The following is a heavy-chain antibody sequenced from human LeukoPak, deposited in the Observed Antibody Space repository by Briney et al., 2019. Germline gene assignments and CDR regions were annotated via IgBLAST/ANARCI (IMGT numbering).Heavy chain of an antibody. V-gene: IGHV3-30-3*01. D-gene: IGHD2-21*01. Sequence: PGRSLRLSCAASGFTFSSYAMHWVRQAPGKGLEWVAVTSYDETNKFYADSVKGRFTISRDNSKDTLYLQMNSLRAEDTAVYYCARGQLIASLVTNDYWAREPWSPSPQ. CDR3: ARGQLIASLVTNDY. CDR2: TSYDETNK. J-gene: IGHJ4*02. CDR1: GFTFSSYA.